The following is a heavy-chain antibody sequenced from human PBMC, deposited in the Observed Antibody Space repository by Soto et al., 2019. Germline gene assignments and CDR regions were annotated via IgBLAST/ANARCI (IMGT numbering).Heavy chain of an antibody. D-gene: IGHD6-19*01. CDR3: AKESSGWYYYYYYYYMDV. V-gene: IGHV3-30*18. J-gene: IGHJ6*03. CDR2: ISYDGSNK. CDR1: GFTFSSYG. Sequence: GGSLRLSCAASGFTFSSYGMHWVRQAPGKGLEWVAVISYDGSNKYYADSVKGRFTISRDNSKNTLYLQMNSLRAEDTAVYYCAKESSGWYYYYYYYYMDVWGKGTTVTVSS.